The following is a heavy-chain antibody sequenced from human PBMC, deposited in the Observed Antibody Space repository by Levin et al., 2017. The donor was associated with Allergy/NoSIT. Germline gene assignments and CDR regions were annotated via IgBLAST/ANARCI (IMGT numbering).Heavy chain of an antibody. D-gene: IGHD3-9*01. CDR1: GYTFTGYY. CDR2: INPNSGGT. J-gene: IGHJ5*02. V-gene: IGHV1-2*06. CDR3: ARGVYDILTGYHTGWFDP. Sequence: ASVKVSCKASGYTFTGYYMHWVRQAPGQGLEWMGRINPNSGGTNYAQKFQGRVTMTRDTSISTAYMELSRLRSDDTAVYYCARGVYDILTGYHTGWFDPWGQGTLVTVSS.